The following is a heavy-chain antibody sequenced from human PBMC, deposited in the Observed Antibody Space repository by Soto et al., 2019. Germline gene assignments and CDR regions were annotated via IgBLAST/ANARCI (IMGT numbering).Heavy chain of an antibody. J-gene: IGHJ4*02. CDR2: IYYSGST. Sequence: SETLSLTCSVSGGSISSGGYYWSWIRQRPGTGLEWIGQIYYSGSTYYNPSLKSRVTISLDTSKNQFSLWLSSVTAADTAVYYYATGNVGGVLLDYWGQGTPVTVSS. CDR3: ATGNVGGVLLDY. V-gene: IGHV4-31*03. CDR1: GGSISSGGYY. D-gene: IGHD3-16*01.